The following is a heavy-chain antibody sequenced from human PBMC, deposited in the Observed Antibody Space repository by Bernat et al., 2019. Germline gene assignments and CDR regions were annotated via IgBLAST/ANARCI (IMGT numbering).Heavy chain of an antibody. J-gene: IGHJ3*02. Sequence: EVQLVESGGGLVQPGGSLRLSCAASGFTFSSYWMSWVRQAPGKGLEWVANIKQDGSEKYYVDSVKGRFTISRDNAKNSLYLQMISLRAEDTAVYYCARDRERWLQGAFDIWGQGTMVTVSS. CDR1: GFTFSSYW. CDR2: IKQDGSEK. CDR3: ARDRERWLQGAFDI. V-gene: IGHV3-7*01. D-gene: IGHD5-24*01.